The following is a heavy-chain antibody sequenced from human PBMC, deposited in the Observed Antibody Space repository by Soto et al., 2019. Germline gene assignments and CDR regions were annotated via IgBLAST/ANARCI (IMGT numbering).Heavy chain of an antibody. J-gene: IGHJ4*02. CDR2: ISSHNGNT. D-gene: IGHD1-1*01. V-gene: IGHV1-18*01. CDR1: GYAFTTNG. Sequence: QVHLVQSGAEVKKPGASVKVSCQRSGYAFTTNGITGVRQAPGPGLEWMGWISSHNGNTNYAQKLQGRVTVTRDTSTSTAYMELRRLRYDDTAVYYCARGRYGDYWGQGAVVTVSS. CDR3: ARGRYGDY.